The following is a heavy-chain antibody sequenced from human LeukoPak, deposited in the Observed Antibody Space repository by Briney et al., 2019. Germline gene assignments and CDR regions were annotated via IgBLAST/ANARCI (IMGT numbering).Heavy chain of an antibody. Sequence: SETLSLTCAVSGGSISSSHYYWGWIRQPPGKGLEWIGSIYYRGTTYYNPSLQSRVAVPVDTSKNQFPLKLSSVTAADTAVYYCVKTYGSGSPTYYFDSWGQGTLVTVSS. CDR2: IYYRGTT. J-gene: IGHJ4*02. D-gene: IGHD3-10*01. CDR3: VKTYGSGSPTYYFDS. V-gene: IGHV4-39*01. CDR1: GGSISSSHYY.